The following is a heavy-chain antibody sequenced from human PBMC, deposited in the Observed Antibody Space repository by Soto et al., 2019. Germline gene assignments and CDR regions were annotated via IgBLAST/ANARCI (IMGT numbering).Heavy chain of an antibody. Sequence: SVKVSCKAPAVTFTSYFMHWVRQARGQRLEWIGWIVVGSGNTNYAQKFQERVTITRDMSTSTAYMELSSLRSEDTAVYYCAAASYDFWSGFDYWGQGTLVTVSS. J-gene: IGHJ4*02. V-gene: IGHV1-58*02. CDR2: IVVGSGNT. CDR1: AVTFTSYF. D-gene: IGHD3-3*01. CDR3: AAASYDFWSGFDY.